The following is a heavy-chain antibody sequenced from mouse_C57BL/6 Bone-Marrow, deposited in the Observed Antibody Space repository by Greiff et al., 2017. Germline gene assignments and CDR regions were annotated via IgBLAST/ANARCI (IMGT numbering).Heavy chain of an antibody. D-gene: IGHD2-3*01. J-gene: IGHJ1*03. CDR1: GYTFTSYW. Sequence: QVHVKQPGAELVKPGASVKLSCKASGYTFTSYWMHWVKQRPGQGLEWIGMIHPNSGSTNYNEKFKSKATLTVDKSSSTAYMQLSSLTSEDSAVYYCANPGGYYEGVDWYFDVWGTGTTVTVSS. CDR2: IHPNSGST. V-gene: IGHV1-64*01. CDR3: ANPGGYYEGVDWYFDV.